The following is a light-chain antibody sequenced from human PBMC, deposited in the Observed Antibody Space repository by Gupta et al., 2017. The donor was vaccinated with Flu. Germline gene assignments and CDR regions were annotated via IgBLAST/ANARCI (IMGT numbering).Light chain of an antibody. CDR2: DAS. CDR1: QKVGVD. V-gene: IGKV3-15*01. CDR3: QQFSNWPFT. Sequence: EIVMTQSPATLSVSPGERVTLSCRASQKVGVDLAWYQQKPGQPPRPLIYDASCRATDVPARFTASGSGTDFTLTISSLQSEDFALYCCQQFSNWPFTFGQGTRLDIK. J-gene: IGKJ5*01.